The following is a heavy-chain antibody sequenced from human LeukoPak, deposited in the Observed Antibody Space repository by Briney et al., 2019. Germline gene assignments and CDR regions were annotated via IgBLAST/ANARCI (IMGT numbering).Heavy chain of an antibody. CDR1: GGSFSGYY. Sequence: SETLSLTCAVYGGSFSGYYWSWIRQPPGKGLEWIGEINHSGSTNYNPSLKSRVTISVDTSKNQFSLKLSSVTAADTAAYYCARLTRRTPRSSGYYYWGQGTLVTVSS. CDR3: ARLTRRTPRSSGYYY. D-gene: IGHD3-22*01. V-gene: IGHV4-34*01. J-gene: IGHJ4*02. CDR2: INHSGST.